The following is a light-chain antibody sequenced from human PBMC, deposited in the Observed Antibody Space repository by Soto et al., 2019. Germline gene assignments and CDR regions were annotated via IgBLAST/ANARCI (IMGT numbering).Light chain of an antibody. CDR2: GNS. J-gene: IGLJ2*01. V-gene: IGLV1-40*01. CDR1: SSNIGAGYD. CDR3: QSYDSSLSGVV. Sequence: QSVLTQPPSVSGAPGQRVTISCTGSSSNIGAGYDVYWYQHLPGTAPKLLIYGNSNRPSGVPDRFSGSKSGTSASLAITGLQAEDEADYYCQSYDSSLSGVVFGGGTQLTVL.